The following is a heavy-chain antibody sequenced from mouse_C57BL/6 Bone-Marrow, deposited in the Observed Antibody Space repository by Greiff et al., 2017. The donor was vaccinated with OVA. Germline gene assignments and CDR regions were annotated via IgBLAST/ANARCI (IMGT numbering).Heavy chain of an antibody. V-gene: IGHV1-61*01. CDR2: IYPSDSET. D-gene: IGHD1-1*01. J-gene: IGHJ3*01. CDR3: ARDTTVVARTGEFAY. CDR1: GYTFTSYW. Sequence: VQLQQPGAELVRPGSSVKLSCKASGYTFTSYWMDWVKQRPGQGLEWIGNIYPSDSETHYNQKFKDKATLTVDKSSSTAYMQLSSLTSEDSAVYYCARDTTVVARTGEFAYWGQGTLVTVSA.